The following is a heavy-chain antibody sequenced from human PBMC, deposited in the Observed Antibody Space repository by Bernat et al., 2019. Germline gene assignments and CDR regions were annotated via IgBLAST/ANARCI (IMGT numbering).Heavy chain of an antibody. Sequence: QVQLVESGGGVVQPGRSLRLPCAASGFTFSSYAMHRVRQAPGKGLEWVAVISYDGSNKYYADSLKGRVTISRDNSKDRLYLQMNRLGAEDQAVYYCARGVYCSGGSCYSRALLSWYFDLWGRGTLVTVSS. J-gene: IGHJ2*01. CDR3: ARGVYCSGGSCYSRALLSWYFDL. CDR2: ISYDGSNK. CDR1: GFTFSSYA. D-gene: IGHD2-15*01. V-gene: IGHV3-30-3*01.